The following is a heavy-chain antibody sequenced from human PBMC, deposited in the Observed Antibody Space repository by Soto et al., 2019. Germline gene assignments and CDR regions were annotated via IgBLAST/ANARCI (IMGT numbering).Heavy chain of an antibody. V-gene: IGHV2-5*02. Sequence: QITLKESGPTLVKPTQTLTLTCTFSGFSLTTRGVGVGWIRQPPGKALECLALIYWDDEKRYSPSLHSRLSITTDTSKNQVVLTMTNVDPVDTATYYCAHIPNYYQYDWFDPWGQGTLVSVSS. CDR2: IYWDDEK. J-gene: IGHJ5*02. CDR3: AHIPNYYQYDWFDP. D-gene: IGHD3-16*01. CDR1: GFSLTTRGVG.